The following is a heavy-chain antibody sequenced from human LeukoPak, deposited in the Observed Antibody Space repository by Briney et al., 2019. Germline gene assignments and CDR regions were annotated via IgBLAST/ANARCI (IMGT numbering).Heavy chain of an antibody. D-gene: IGHD2-21*01. V-gene: IGHV3-48*01. Sequence: GGSLRLSCAASGFTFSSYSMNWVRQAPGKGLEWVSYISSSSSTIYYADSVKGRFTISRDSSKNTLFLQMNRLRPEDAAVYYCAKAPVTTCRGAYCYPFDYWGQGTLVTVSS. CDR1: GFTFSSYS. CDR2: ISSSSSTI. J-gene: IGHJ4*02. CDR3: AKAPVTTCRGAYCYPFDY.